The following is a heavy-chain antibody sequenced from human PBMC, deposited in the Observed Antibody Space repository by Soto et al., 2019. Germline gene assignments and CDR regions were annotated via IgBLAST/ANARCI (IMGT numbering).Heavy chain of an antibody. V-gene: IGHV3-23*01. Sequence: GGSLRLSCAASGFTFSSYAMSWVRQAPGKGLEWVSAISGSGGSTYYADYVKGRFNISRDNSKNTLYLQMNSLRAEDTAVYYCAKVSDYDFWSGYYTSYYMDVWGKGTTVTVSS. J-gene: IGHJ6*03. D-gene: IGHD3-3*01. CDR2: ISGSGGST. CDR1: GFTFSSYA. CDR3: AKVSDYDFWSGYYTSYYMDV.